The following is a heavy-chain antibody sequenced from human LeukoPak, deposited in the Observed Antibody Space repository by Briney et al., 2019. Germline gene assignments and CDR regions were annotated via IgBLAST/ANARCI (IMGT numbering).Heavy chain of an antibody. CDR1: GGSISSSSYY. J-gene: IGHJ4*02. CDR2: MYYGGST. Sequence: SETLSLTCAVSGGSISSSSYYWGWIRQPPGKGLEWIGSMYYGGSTYYNPSLKSRVTISVDTSKNQFSLKLSSVTAADTALYYCARHSSLRTFDYWGQGTLVTVSS. D-gene: IGHD1-1*01. CDR3: ARHSSLRTFDY. V-gene: IGHV4-39*01.